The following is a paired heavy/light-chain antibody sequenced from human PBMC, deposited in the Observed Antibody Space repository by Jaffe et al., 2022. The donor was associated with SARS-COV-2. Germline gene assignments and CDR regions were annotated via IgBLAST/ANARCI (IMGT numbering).Light chain of an antibody. Sequence: SSELTQDPAVSVALGQTVRITCQGDSLRSYYATWYQQKPGQAPILVIYAKDNRPSGIPDRFSGSNSGNTASLTISGAQAEDEADYYCSSRDSSRDFVVFGGGTKLTVL. CDR2: AKD. V-gene: IGLV3-19*01. CDR3: SSRDSSRDFVV. J-gene: IGLJ2*01. CDR1: SLRSYY.
Heavy chain of an antibody. CDR1: GYTFNSYD. J-gene: IGHJ6*03. D-gene: IGHD6-25*01. CDR3: ARSSGSTRESYYYMDV. Sequence: QVQLVQSGAEVKKPGASVKVSCKASGYTFNSYDISWVRQATGQGLEWMGWMNPNTGNTGFVQKFQGRVTMTMSTSTTTAYMELSSLRSEDTAVYYCARSSGSTRESYYYMDVWGKGTTVTVSS. CDR2: MNPNTGNT. V-gene: IGHV1-8*01.